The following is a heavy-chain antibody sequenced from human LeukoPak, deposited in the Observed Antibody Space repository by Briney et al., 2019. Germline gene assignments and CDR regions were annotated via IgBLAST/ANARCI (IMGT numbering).Heavy chain of an antibody. CDR2: ISSSGNT. J-gene: IGHJ4*02. Sequence: GGSLRLSCAASGFTFSRSAKTWVRQTPGKGLDWVSSISSSGNTYYADSVKGRFTISRDNSKNTLYLQMNILRAEDTAVYYCAKDRGYYGSGNYYKDYWGQGTLVTVSS. CDR1: GFTFSRSA. V-gene: IGHV3-23*01. D-gene: IGHD3-10*01. CDR3: AKDRGYYGSGNYYKDY.